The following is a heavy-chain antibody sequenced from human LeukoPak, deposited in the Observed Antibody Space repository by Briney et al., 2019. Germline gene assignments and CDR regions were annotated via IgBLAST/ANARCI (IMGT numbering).Heavy chain of an antibody. CDR2: FDPEDGET. D-gene: IGHD6-13*01. J-gene: IGHJ4*02. CDR3: ARSYSSSWFFDY. CDR1: GYTLTELS. V-gene: IGHV1-24*01. Sequence: ASVKVSCKVSGYTLTELSMHWVRQAPGKGLEWMGGFDPEDGETIYAQKFQGRVTMTEDTSISTAYMELSRLRSDDTAVYYCARSYSSSWFFDYWGQGTLVTVSS.